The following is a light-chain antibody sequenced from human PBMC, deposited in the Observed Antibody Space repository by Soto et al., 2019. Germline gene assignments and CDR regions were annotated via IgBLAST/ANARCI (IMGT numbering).Light chain of an antibody. CDR3: CSYTTTSSYV. J-gene: IGLJ1*01. Sequence: QSVLTQPASVSGSPGQSITISCTGTSSDVGGYKYVSWYQQHPGKAPQLMIYDVSNRPSGVSSRFSGSKSGNTASLTISGLQAEDEADYYCCSYTTTSSYVFGTGTKLTVL. V-gene: IGLV2-14*01. CDR1: SSDVGGYKY. CDR2: DVS.